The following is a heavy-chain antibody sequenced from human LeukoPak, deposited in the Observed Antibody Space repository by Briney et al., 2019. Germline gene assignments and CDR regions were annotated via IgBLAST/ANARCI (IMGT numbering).Heavy chain of an antibody. CDR1: GYTFTGYY. V-gene: IGHV1-2*02. CDR2: INPNSGGT. CDR3: ARGLGSGSYYMRYYYYYMDV. J-gene: IGHJ6*03. D-gene: IGHD3-10*01. Sequence: GASVKVSCKASGYTFTGYYMHWVRQAPGQGLEWMGWINPNSGGTNYAQKFQGRVTMTRDTSISTAYMELSSLRSEDTAVYYCARGLGSGSYYMRYYYYYMDVWGKGTTVTVSS.